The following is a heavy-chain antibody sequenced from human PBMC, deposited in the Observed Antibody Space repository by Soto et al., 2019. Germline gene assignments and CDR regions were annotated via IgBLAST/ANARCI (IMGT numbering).Heavy chain of an antibody. CDR3: ARVMGGTAMVTRLDYYYYGMDV. D-gene: IGHD5-18*01. Sequence: PSETLSLTCAVSGYSISSGYYWGWIRQPPGKGLEWIGSIYHSGSTYYNPSLKSRVTISVDTSKNQFSLKLSSVTAADTAVYYCARVMGGTAMVTRLDYYYYGMDVWGQGTTVT. CDR2: IYHSGST. V-gene: IGHV4-38-2*01. J-gene: IGHJ6*02. CDR1: GYSISSGYY.